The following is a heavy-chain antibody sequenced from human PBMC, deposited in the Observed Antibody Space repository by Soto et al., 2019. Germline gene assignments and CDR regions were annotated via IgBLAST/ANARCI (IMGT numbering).Heavy chain of an antibody. CDR2: TYYRSQWYN. Sequence: PSQTLSLTCAISGDSVSNNNAAWNWIRQSPSRGLEWLGRTYYRSQWYNDYAVSVKSRITINPDTSRNQFSLLLSSVTPEDTAIYYCAQNTNWPPAGWFDPWGQGTLVTVSS. V-gene: IGHV6-1*01. D-gene: IGHD7-27*01. CDR3: AQNTNWPPAGWFDP. CDR1: GDSVSNNNAA. J-gene: IGHJ5*02.